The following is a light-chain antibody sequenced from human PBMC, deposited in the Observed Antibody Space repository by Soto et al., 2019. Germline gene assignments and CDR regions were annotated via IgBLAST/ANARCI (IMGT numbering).Light chain of an antibody. J-gene: IGLJ2*01. CDR3: SAYAGSNNLV. CDR1: SSDVGGYNY. Sequence: QSALTQPPSASGSPGQSVTIPCTGTSSDVGGYNYVSWYQHHPGKAPKLLIYEVSKRPSGVPDRFSGSKSANTASLTVSGLEDEDEADYYCSAYAGSNNLVFGGGTKLTVL. CDR2: EVS. V-gene: IGLV2-8*01.